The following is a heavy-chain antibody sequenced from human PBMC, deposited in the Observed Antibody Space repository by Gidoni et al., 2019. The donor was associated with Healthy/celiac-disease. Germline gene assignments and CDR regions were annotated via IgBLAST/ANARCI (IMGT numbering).Heavy chain of an antibody. J-gene: IGHJ6*02. CDR3: ARVPIRVYAILYGMDV. V-gene: IGHV4-39*01. D-gene: IGHD2-8*01. CDR2: IYYSGST. Sequence: GGSISSSSYYWGWIRQPPGKGLEWIGSIYYSGSTYYNPSLKSRVTISVDTSKNQFSLKLSSVTAADTAVYYCARVPIRVYAILYGMDVWGQGTTVTVSS. CDR1: GGSISSSSYY.